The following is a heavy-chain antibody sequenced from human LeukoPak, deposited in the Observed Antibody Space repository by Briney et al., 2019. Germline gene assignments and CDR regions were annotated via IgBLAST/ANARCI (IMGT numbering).Heavy chain of an antibody. V-gene: IGHV3-11*04. CDR2: ISSSSSTI. CDR1: GFTFSDYY. Sequence: GGSLRLSCAASGFTFSDYYMSWIRQAPGKGLEWVSYISSSSSTIYYADSVKGRFTISRDNAKKSLYLQMNSLRAEDTAVYYCARENGLLWFGDPPNFLDAFDIWGQGTMVTVSS. D-gene: IGHD3-10*01. CDR3: ARENGLLWFGDPPNFLDAFDI. J-gene: IGHJ3*02.